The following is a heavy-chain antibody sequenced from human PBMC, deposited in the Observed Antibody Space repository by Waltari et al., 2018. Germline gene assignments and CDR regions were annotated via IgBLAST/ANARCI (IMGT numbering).Heavy chain of an antibody. D-gene: IGHD3-3*01. V-gene: IGHV3-33*01. Sequence: VQLVESGGDVVQPGRSLRLSCSTSGFTFNNYGMHWVRQAPGKGLEWGAVIRNDGSDKFYADSVKGRFSISRDNSKNTLYLQMNSLRVEDTAFYYCARAEEGVVIALGAFDVWGQGTKVTVSS. J-gene: IGHJ3*01. CDR1: GFTFNNYG. CDR2: IRNDGSDK. CDR3: ARAEEGVVIALGAFDV.